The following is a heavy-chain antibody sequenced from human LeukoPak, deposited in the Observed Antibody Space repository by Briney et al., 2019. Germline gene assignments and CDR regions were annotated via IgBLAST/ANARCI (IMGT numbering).Heavy chain of an antibody. CDR2: ISGSGGST. J-gene: IGHJ3*02. Sequence: KPGGSLRLSCAASGFTFSSYAMNWVRQAPGKGLEWVSAISGSGGSTYYADSVKGRFTISRDNSKNTLYLQMNSLRAEDTAVYYCAKGRITMIVVVIPDAFDIWGQGTMVTVSS. CDR3: AKGRITMIVVVIPDAFDI. CDR1: GFTFSSYA. V-gene: IGHV3-23*01. D-gene: IGHD3-22*01.